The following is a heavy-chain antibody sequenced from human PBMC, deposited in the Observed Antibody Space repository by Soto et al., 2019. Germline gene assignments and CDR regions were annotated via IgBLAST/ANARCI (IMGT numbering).Heavy chain of an antibody. V-gene: IGHV4-34*01. J-gene: IGHJ6*01. CDR3: AIRLPRNYNFFRMAV. CDR1: GGSFSGYC. Sequence: SETLSLTCSGYGGSFSGYCWRGIRQPPGKGLEWIGEINHSGSTNYNPSLKSRVTISVDTSKNQFSLKLSSVTAADTAVFVFAIRLPRNYNFFRMAVLGQAPTVT. D-gene: IGHD1-7*01. CDR2: INHSGST.